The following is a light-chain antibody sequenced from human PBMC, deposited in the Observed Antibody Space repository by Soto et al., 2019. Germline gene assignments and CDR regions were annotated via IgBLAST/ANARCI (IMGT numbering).Light chain of an antibody. V-gene: IGKV3-20*01. CDR1: QSVSSSY. CDR2: GAS. CDR3: QQYGSSIT. Sequence: EILLTQSPGTLSLSRGERATLSRRASQSVSSSYLAWYQQKPGQAPRLLIYGASSRATGIPDRFSGSGSGTDFTLTINRLEPEDFAVYYCQQYGSSITFGQGTRLEIK. J-gene: IGKJ5*01.